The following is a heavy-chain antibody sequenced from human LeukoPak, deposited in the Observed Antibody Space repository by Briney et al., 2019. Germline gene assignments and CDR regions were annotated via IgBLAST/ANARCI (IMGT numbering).Heavy chain of an antibody. Sequence: ASVKVSCKASGYTFTSYDINWVRQATGQGLEWMGWMNPNSGNADYAQKFQGRVTITWNTAISTAYMELSSLRPEDTAVYYCARVGYSNSYDYWGQGTLVTVSS. CDR1: GYTFTSYD. V-gene: IGHV1-8*03. CDR2: MNPNSGNA. D-gene: IGHD4-11*01. CDR3: ARVGYSNSYDY. J-gene: IGHJ4*02.